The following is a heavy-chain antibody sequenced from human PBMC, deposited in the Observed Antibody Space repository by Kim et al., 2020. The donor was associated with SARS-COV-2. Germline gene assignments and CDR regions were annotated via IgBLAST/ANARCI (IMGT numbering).Heavy chain of an antibody. V-gene: IGHV3-23*01. CDR3: AKHAGTAADYYFDY. J-gene: IGHJ4*02. D-gene: IGHD6-13*01. Sequence: SEKGRFTSSRDNSKNTLYLQMNSLGAEDTAVYYCAKHAGTAADYYFDYWGQGTLATVSS.